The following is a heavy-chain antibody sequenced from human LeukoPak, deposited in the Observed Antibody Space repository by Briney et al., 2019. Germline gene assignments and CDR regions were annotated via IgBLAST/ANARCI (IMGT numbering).Heavy chain of an antibody. D-gene: IGHD5-18*01. CDR2: IYYSGST. Sequence: SETLSLTCTVSGGSISSSSYYWGWIRQPPGKGLEWIGSIYYSGSTYYNPSLKSRVTISVDTSKNQFSLKLSSVTAADTAVYYCARRSGYSYEGPINWFDPWGQGTLVTVSS. J-gene: IGHJ5*02. CDR1: GGSISSSSYY. CDR3: ARRSGYSYEGPINWFDP. V-gene: IGHV4-39*01.